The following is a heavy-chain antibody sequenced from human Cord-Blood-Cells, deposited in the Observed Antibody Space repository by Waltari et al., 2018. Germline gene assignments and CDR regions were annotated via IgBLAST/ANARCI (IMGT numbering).Heavy chain of an antibody. V-gene: IGHV1-69*01. Sequence: QVQLVQSGAEVKKPGSSVKVSCKASGGTFSSYAISWVRHARVQGLEWLGGIIPIFGTAHYAQKFQGRVTITADESTSTAYLELSSLRSEDTAVYYCASGYCTNGVCYAAFDIWGQGTMVTVSS. CDR1: GGTFSSYA. CDR3: ASGYCTNGVCYAAFDI. D-gene: IGHD2-8*01. CDR2: IIPIFGTA. J-gene: IGHJ3*02.